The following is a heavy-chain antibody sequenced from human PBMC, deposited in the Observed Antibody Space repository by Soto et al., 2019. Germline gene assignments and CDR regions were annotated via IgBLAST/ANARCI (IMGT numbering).Heavy chain of an antibody. CDR2: ISVHNGNT. J-gene: IGHJ6*02. CDR1: GYSFSSYG. D-gene: IGHD3-10*01. CDR3: VRGGFGEGMDV. V-gene: IGHV1-18*01. Sequence: QVQLVQSGAEVKKPGASVKVSCKASGYSFSSYGISWVRQAPGQGLEWMGWISVHNGNTNYAQNLQGRVTMTTDTSTRTAYMEVRSLRSDDTAVYYCVRGGFGEGMDVWGQGTTDTVSS.